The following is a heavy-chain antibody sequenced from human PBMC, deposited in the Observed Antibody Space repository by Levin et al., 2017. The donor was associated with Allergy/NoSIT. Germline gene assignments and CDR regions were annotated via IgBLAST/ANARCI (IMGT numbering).Heavy chain of an antibody. J-gene: IGHJ4*02. CDR1: GFTFSSYN. CDR3: GRSRWGVAGTDF. D-gene: IGHD6-19*01. Sequence: GGSLRLSCAASGFTFSSYNMNWVRQAPGKGLEWVSSISSSTSYTYYADSVKGRFTISRDNAKNSMYLQMNSLRAEDTAVYYCGRSRWGVAGTDFWGQGTLVTVSS. V-gene: IGHV3-21*01. CDR2: ISSSTSYT.